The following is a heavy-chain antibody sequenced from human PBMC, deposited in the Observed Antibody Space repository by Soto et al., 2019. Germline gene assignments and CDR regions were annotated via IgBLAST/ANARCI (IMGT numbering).Heavy chain of an antibody. CDR1: GFTFSSYG. V-gene: IGHV3-33*01. D-gene: IGHD2-15*01. Sequence: QVQLVESGGGVVQPGRSLRLSCAASGFTFSSYGMHWVRQAPGKGLEWVAVIWYDGSNKYYADSVKGRFTISRDNSNNKMYLQMNRLRAEDTAVYYCARESLVVAAAFDYWGQGTLVTVSS. CDR3: ARESLVVAAAFDY. J-gene: IGHJ4*02. CDR2: IWYDGSNK.